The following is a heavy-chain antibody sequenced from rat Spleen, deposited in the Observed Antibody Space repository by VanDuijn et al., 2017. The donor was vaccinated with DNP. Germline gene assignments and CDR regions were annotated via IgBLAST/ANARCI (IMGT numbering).Heavy chain of an antibody. Sequence: EVQLVESGGGLVQPGRSLKLSCVASGFTFSDYNLAWVRQAPTKGLEWVATSSPGGDSSHYPDSVKGRFTISRDNAKNTLYLQMNSLRSEDTATYYCARGSGTYYWYFDFWGPGTMVTVSS. V-gene: IGHV5-25*01. CDR2: SSPGGDSS. CDR3: ARGSGTYYWYFDF. J-gene: IGHJ1*01. D-gene: IGHD5-1*01. CDR1: GFTFSDYN.